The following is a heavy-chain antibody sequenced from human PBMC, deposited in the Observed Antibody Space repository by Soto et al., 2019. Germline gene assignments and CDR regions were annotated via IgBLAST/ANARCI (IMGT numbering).Heavy chain of an antibody. D-gene: IGHD6-6*01. Sequence: EVQLVESGGGLVQPGRSLRLSCAASGFTFDDYAMHWVRQAPGKCLEWVSGISWNSGSIGYADSVKGRFTISRDNAKNSLYLQMNSLRAEDTALYYCAKDRSSSSCFDYWGQGTLVTVSS. J-gene: IGHJ4*02. CDR3: AKDRSSSSCFDY. V-gene: IGHV3-9*01. CDR1: GFTFDDYA. CDR2: ISWNSGSI.